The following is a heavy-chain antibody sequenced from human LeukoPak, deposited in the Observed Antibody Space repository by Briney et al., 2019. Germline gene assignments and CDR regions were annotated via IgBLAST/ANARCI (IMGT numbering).Heavy chain of an antibody. Sequence: PGGSLRLSCAASGFTFSSYGMHWVRQAPGKGLEWVAFIRYDGGNKYYADSVKGRFTIARDNSKNTLFLQMNSLRAEDTAVYYCAKDSHRGYSYGQHYYFDYWGQGTLVTVSS. V-gene: IGHV3-30*02. CDR1: GFTFSSYG. D-gene: IGHD5-18*01. CDR3: AKDSHRGYSYGQHYYFDY. J-gene: IGHJ4*02. CDR2: IRYDGGNK.